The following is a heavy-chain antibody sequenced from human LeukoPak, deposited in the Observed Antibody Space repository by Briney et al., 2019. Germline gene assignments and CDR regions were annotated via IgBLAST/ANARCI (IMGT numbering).Heavy chain of an antibody. Sequence: GESLKISCKGSGYSFTDYWIGWVRQMPGKGLEWMGIIYPGDSDTTYSPSFQGQVTISADKSISTAYLQWSSLKASDTAMYYCARRGYDSSGYRDAFDIWGQGTMVTVSS. CDR3: ARRGYDSSGYRDAFDI. CDR2: IYPGDSDT. CDR1: GYSFTDYW. D-gene: IGHD3-22*01. J-gene: IGHJ3*02. V-gene: IGHV5-51*01.